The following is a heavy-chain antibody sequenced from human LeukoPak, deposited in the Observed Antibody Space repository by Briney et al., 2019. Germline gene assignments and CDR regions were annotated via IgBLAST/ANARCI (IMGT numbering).Heavy chain of an antibody. CDR1: GYTFTSYG. Sequence: ASVKVSCKASGYTFTSYGISWVRQAPGQGLEWMGWISAYNGNTNYAQKLQGRVTITTDESTSTAYMELSSLRSEDTAVYYCAIPRIAAAGTGLGYFDYWGQGTLVTVSS. CDR3: AIPRIAAAGTGLGYFDY. V-gene: IGHV1-18*01. D-gene: IGHD6-13*01. J-gene: IGHJ4*02. CDR2: ISAYNGNT.